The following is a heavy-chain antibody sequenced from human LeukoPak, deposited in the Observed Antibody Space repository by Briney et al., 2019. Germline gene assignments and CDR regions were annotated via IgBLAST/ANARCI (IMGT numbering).Heavy chain of an antibody. V-gene: IGHV3-23*01. CDR2: ISGSGGST. Sequence: GGSLRLSCAASGFTFSSYAMSWVRQAPGKGLEWVSAISGSGGSTYYADSVKGRFTISRDNSKNTLYLQMNSLGAEDTAVYYCANFPSTPNDIVVVVAAGYFDYWGQGTLVTVSS. D-gene: IGHD2-15*01. CDR1: GFTFSSYA. J-gene: IGHJ4*02. CDR3: ANFPSTPNDIVVVVAAGYFDY.